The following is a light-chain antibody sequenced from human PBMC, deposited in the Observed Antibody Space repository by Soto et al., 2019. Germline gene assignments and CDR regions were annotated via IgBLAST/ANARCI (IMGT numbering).Light chain of an antibody. CDR2: GNN. CDR3: QSYDSTLSARYV. Sequence: QSVLTQPPSVSGAPGQRVTISCTGSSSNIGANYDVHWYQHRPGTAPKLLIFGNNNRPSGVPDRFSGSKSGTSASLAFTGLQAEDEGDYYCQSYDSTLSARYVFGTGTKVTVL. V-gene: IGLV1-40*01. J-gene: IGLJ1*01. CDR1: SSNIGANYD.